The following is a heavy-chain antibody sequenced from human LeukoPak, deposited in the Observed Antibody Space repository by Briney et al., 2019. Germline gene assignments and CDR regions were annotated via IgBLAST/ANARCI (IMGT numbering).Heavy chain of an antibody. J-gene: IGHJ4*02. CDR2: IKSKTDGGTT. V-gene: IGHV3-15*01. Sequence: GGSLRLSCAASGFTFSSYWMNWVRQAPGMGLEWVGRIKSKTDGGTTDYAAPVKGRFTISRDDSKTTLYLQINSLRTDDTAVYYCTADMPTSSRASDYWGQGTLVTVSS. CDR1: GFTFSSYW. CDR3: TADMPTSSRASDY. D-gene: IGHD1-26*01.